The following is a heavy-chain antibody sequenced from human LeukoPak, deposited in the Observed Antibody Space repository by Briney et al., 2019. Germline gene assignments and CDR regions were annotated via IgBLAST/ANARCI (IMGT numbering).Heavy chain of an antibody. Sequence: GGSLRLSCAASGFTFDDYTMHWVRQAPGKGLEGVTLISWDGGSTYYADSVKGRFTISRDNSKNSLYLQMNSLRTEDTALYYCAKGVAVADAEYYYYYGMDVWGQGTTVTVSS. J-gene: IGHJ6*02. CDR2: ISWDGGST. CDR3: AKGVAVADAEYYYYYGMDV. CDR1: GFTFDDYT. D-gene: IGHD6-19*01. V-gene: IGHV3-43*01.